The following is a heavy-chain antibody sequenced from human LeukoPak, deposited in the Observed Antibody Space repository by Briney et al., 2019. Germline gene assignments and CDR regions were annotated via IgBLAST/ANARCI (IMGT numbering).Heavy chain of an antibody. CDR3: ARLLRPLDYYDSSGYYSFDY. J-gene: IGHJ4*02. CDR1: GGSISSSSYY. Sequence: SETLSLTCTVSGGSISSSSYYWGWIRQPPGKGLEWIGSTYYSGSTYYNPSLKSRVTISVDTSKNQFSLKLSSVTAADTAVYYCARLLRPLDYYDSSGYYSFDYWGQGTLVTVSS. CDR2: TYYSGST. D-gene: IGHD3-22*01. V-gene: IGHV4-39*01.